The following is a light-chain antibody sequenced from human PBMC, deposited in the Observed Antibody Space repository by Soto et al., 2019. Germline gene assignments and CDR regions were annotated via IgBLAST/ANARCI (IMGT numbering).Light chain of an antibody. CDR3: HQYNDWPPA. CDR2: DAS. Sequence: PGETATLSCRASQSVSSNVAWYQQKPGQAPRLLIYDASTRATGIPARFSGSGSGTEFTLTISSLQSEDFAVFYCHQYNDWPPAFGQGTKVDIK. J-gene: IGKJ1*01. CDR1: QSVSSN. V-gene: IGKV3-15*01.